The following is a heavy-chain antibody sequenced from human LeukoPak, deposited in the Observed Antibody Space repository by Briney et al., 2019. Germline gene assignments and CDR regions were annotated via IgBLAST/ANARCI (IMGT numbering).Heavy chain of an antibody. CDR3: ARRFGDPFDY. D-gene: IGHD3-10*01. J-gene: IGHJ4*02. CDR1: GGSFSGYY. Sequence: SDTLSLTCAVYGGSFSGYYWSWIRQPPGKGLEWIGEINHSGSTYYNPSLKSRVTISVDTSKNQFSLNLSSVTAADTAVYYCARRFGDPFDYWGQGTLVTVSS. CDR2: INHSGST. V-gene: IGHV4-34*01.